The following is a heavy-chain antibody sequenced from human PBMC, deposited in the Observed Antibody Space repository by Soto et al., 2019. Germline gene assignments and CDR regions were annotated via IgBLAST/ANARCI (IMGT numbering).Heavy chain of an antibody. CDR1: GFTFSSYG. V-gene: IGHV3-30*18. J-gene: IGHJ6*02. Sequence: QVQLVESGGGVVQPGRSLRLSCAASGFTFSSYGMHWVRQAPGKGLEWVAVISYDGSNKYYADSVKGRFTISRDNSKNTRYLQMNSLRAEDTAVYYCAKDHTGMDVWGQGTTVTVSS. CDR2: ISYDGSNK. CDR3: AKDHTGMDV.